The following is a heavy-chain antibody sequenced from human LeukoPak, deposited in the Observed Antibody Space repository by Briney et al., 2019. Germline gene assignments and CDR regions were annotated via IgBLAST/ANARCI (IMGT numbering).Heavy chain of an antibody. CDR1: GFPFSSYA. J-gene: IGHJ4*02. V-gene: IGHV3-30-3*01. D-gene: IGHD6-13*01. Sequence: GVYLRLPHAASGFPFSSYAMLWVRQAPRKGLEWVTVISYDGSNKYYADSVKGRFTISRDNSKNTLYLQMNSLRAEDTALYYCASATSTWLPPFDYWGQGTLVTVSS. CDR3: ASATSTWLPPFDY. CDR2: ISYDGSNK.